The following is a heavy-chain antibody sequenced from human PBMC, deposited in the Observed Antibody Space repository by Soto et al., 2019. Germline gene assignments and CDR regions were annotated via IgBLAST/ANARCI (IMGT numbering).Heavy chain of an antibody. CDR2: IYHSGST. CDR3: ARVRYSDNWHGLIDF. Sequence: SETLSLTCTVSGGSISRGAFSWGWIRQPPGRGLEWIGYIYHSGSTYYIPSLRSRVAISMDRAKNQFSLHLSSVTAEDTAVYFCARVRYSDNWHGLIDFWGLGTLVTVSS. V-gene: IGHV4-30-2*01. D-gene: IGHD4-4*01. CDR1: GGSISRGAFS. J-gene: IGHJ4*02.